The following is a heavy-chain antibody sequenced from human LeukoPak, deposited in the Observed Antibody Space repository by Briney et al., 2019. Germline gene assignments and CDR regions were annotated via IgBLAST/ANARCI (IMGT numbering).Heavy chain of an antibody. CDR3: ARVLFGWFDP. CDR2: INPSGGST. Sequence: ASVKVSCKASGYTFTSYYMHWVRQAPGQGLEWMGIINPSGGSTNYAQKFQGRVTITADESTSTAYMELSSLRSEDTAVYYCARVLFGWFDPWGQGTLVTVSS. CDR1: GYTFTSYY. V-gene: IGHV1-46*01. D-gene: IGHD2-21*01. J-gene: IGHJ5*02.